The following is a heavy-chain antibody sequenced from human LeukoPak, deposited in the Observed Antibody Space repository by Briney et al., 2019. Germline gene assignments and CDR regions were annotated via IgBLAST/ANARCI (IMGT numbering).Heavy chain of an antibody. CDR2: INHSGST. J-gene: IGHJ4*02. V-gene: IGHV4-34*01. D-gene: IGHD4-23*01. CDR1: GGSFSGYY. CDR3: ARHDLRGGNFFDY. Sequence: SETLSLTCAVYGGSFSGYYWSWIRQPPGKGLEWIGEINHSGSTNYNPSLKSRVTISVDTSKNQFSLKLSSVTAADTAVYYCARHDLRGGNFFDYWGQGTLVTVSS.